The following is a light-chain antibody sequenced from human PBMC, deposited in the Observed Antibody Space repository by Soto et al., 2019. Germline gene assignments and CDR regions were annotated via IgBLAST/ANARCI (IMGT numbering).Light chain of an antibody. CDR2: AAS. J-gene: IGKJ5*01. CDR1: QGINTF. Sequence: IQLAQNPSALSASVGERVTITCRTSQGINTFLAWYQQKAGKAPKLLIYAASTLQSGVPSRFCGTGSGTDITHTFSILKPEDFPTYSFQQLNNYPVTCGQGTRLEIK. CDR3: QQLNNYPVT. V-gene: IGKV1-9*01.